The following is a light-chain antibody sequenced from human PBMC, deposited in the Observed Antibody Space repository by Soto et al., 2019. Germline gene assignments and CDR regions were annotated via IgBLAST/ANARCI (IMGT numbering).Light chain of an antibody. J-gene: IGLJ1*01. Sequence: QSVLTQTASVSGSPGQSITISCTGTSSDVGGYNYVSWYQQYPGKAPKLMIYDVSNRPSGVSNRFSGSKSGNTASLTISGLQAEDEADYYCSSYTSSSTYVFGTGAKLTV. CDR1: SSDVGGYNY. V-gene: IGLV2-14*01. CDR2: DVS. CDR3: SSYTSSSTYV.